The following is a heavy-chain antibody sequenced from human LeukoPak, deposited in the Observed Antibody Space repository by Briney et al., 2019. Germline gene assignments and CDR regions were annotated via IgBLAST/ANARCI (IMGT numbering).Heavy chain of an antibody. J-gene: IGHJ3*02. V-gene: IGHV1-69*06. CDR3: ASGIHDYVWGSYIEWDHDAFDI. CDR1: GGTFSSYA. Sequence: VASVTVSCKASGGTFSSYAISWVRQAPGQGLEWMGGIIPIFGTANYAQKFQGRVTITADKSTSTAYMELSSLRSEDTAVYYCASGIHDYVWGSYIEWDHDAFDIWGQGTMVTVSS. D-gene: IGHD3-16*01. CDR2: IIPIFGTA.